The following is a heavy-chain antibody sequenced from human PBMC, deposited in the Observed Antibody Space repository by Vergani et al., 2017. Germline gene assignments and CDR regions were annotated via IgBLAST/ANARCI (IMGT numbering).Heavy chain of an antibody. J-gene: IGHJ4*02. CDR3: AKDLSYSTAWPHFDS. CDR1: GASVNSYY. D-gene: IGHD4-11*01. V-gene: IGHV3-30*18. CDR2: ISYDGDRR. Sequence: QVKLQESGPGLVKPSETLSLTCTVSGASVNSYYWSWIRQAPGKGLEWVAMISYDGDRRDYGDFAKGRFTISRDSSKTVYLQMNSLRVEDTAMYFCAKDLSYSTAWPHFDSRGQGTRVTVSS.